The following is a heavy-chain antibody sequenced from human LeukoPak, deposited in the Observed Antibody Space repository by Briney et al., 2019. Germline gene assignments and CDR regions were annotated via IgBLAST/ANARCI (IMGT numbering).Heavy chain of an antibody. CDR2: IRQDGGEG. J-gene: IGHJ4*02. CDR1: GFMFSSYW. D-gene: IGHD3-10*01. Sequence: PGGSLRLSCAASGFMFSSYWMTWVRQAPGKGLEWVANIRQDGGEGYYVDSVKGRFTVSRDNAKNSLYLQMNSLRAEDTALYYCAKDPRGIYYGSGSFDYWGQGTLVTVSS. CDR3: AKDPRGIYYGSGSFDY. V-gene: IGHV3-7*03.